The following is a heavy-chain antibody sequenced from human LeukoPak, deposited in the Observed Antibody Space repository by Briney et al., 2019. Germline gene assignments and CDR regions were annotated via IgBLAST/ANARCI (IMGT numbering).Heavy chain of an antibody. V-gene: IGHV3-21*01. J-gene: IGHJ4*02. CDR1: GFTFSGYS. D-gene: IGHD1-20*01. CDR3: ARAAPVFPYYYDY. CDR2: ISSSSSYI. Sequence: GGSLRLSCAASGFTFSGYSMNWVRQAPGKGLEWVSSISSSSSYIYYADSVKGRFTISRDNAKNSLYLQMNSLRAEDTAVYYCARAAPVFPYYYDYWGQGTLVTVSS.